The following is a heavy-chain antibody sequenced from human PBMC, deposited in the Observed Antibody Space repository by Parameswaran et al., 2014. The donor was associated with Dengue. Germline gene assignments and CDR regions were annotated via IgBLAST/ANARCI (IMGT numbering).Heavy chain of an antibody. Sequence: WVRQAPGQGLEWMGGIIPIFGTANYAQKFQGRVTITADESTSTAYMELSSLRSEDTAVYYCARDRRAWNYVLLPLADYGMDVWGQGTTVTVSS. J-gene: IGHJ6*02. V-gene: IGHV1-69*01. CDR3: ARDRRAWNYVLLPLADYGMDV. D-gene: IGHD1-7*01. CDR2: IIPIFGTA.